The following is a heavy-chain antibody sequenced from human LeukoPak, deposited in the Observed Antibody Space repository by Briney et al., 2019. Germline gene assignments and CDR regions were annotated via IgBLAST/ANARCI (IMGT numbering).Heavy chain of an antibody. CDR3: ARAAQEYYYDSSGYSGYYYYGMDV. D-gene: IGHD3-22*01. V-gene: IGHV3-72*01. CDR1: GFTFSDHY. CDR2: TRNKANSYTT. Sequence: GGSLRLSCAASGFTFSDHYMDWVRQAPGEGLEWVGRTRNKANSYTTEYAAAVKGRFTSSRDDSKNSLYLQMNSLKTEDTAVYYCARAAQEYYYDSSGYSGYYYYGMDVWGQGTTVTVSS. J-gene: IGHJ6*02.